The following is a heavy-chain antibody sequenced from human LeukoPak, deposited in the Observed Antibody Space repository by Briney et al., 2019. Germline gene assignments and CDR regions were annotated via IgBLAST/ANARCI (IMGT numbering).Heavy chain of an antibody. D-gene: IGHD4-17*01. Sequence: GGSLRLSCAASGFTFSSYGMHWVRQAPGKGLEWVAFIRYDGSNKYYADSVKGRFTISRDNSKNTLYLQMNSLRAEDTAMYYCARDDYGDYAVDYWGQGTLVTVSS. CDR2: IRYDGSNK. J-gene: IGHJ4*02. V-gene: IGHV3-30*02. CDR1: GFTFSSYG. CDR3: ARDDYGDYAVDY.